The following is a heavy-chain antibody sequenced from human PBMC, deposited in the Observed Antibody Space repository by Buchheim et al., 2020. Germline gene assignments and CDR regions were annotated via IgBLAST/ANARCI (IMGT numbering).Heavy chain of an antibody. V-gene: IGHV4-31*03. D-gene: IGHD1-7*01. Sequence: QVQLQESGPGLVKPSQTLSLTCTVSGGSISSGGYYWSWIRQHPGKGLEWIGYIYYSGSTYYNPSLKSRVTISVDTSKNQFSLKLSSMTAADTAVYYCARVRTGTLPQEYYYYYYYMDVWGKGTT. J-gene: IGHJ6*03. CDR3: ARVRTGTLPQEYYYYYYYMDV. CDR1: GGSISSGGYY. CDR2: IYYSGST.